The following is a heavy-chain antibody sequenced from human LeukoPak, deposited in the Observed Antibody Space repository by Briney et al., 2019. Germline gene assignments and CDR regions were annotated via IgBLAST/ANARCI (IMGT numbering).Heavy chain of an antibody. Sequence: SETLSLTCTVSGGSIGNNYWTWIRQPPGKGLEYIGYIYYTGATNYNPSLKSRVTISVDTSKSQFSLKLSSVTAADTAVYFCAKYGNSGWVIDNWGQGALVTGSS. CDR2: IYYTGAT. CDR1: GGSIGNNY. CDR3: AKYGNSGWVIDN. V-gene: IGHV4-59*08. J-gene: IGHJ4*02. D-gene: IGHD6-19*01.